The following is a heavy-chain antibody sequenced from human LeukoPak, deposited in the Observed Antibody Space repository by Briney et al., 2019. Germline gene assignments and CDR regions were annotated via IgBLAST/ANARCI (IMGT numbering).Heavy chain of an antibody. D-gene: IGHD5-12*01. V-gene: IGHV3-7*03. Sequence: PGGSLRLSCAASGFTSSSYWMSWVRQAPGKGLEWVANIKQDGSEKYYVDSVKGRFTISRDNARNSLYLQMNSLRAEDTAVYYCARERPIVADVDLDYWGQGTLVTVSS. CDR1: GFTSSSYW. CDR3: ARERPIVADVDLDY. J-gene: IGHJ4*02. CDR2: IKQDGSEK.